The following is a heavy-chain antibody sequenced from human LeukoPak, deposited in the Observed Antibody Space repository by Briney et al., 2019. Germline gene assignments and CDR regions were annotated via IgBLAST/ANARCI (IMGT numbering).Heavy chain of an antibody. CDR2: ISGSGGST. D-gene: IGHD4-17*01. V-gene: IGHV3-23*01. Sequence: PGGSLRLSCAASGFTFSSYAMSWVRQAPGKGLEWVSAISGSGGSTYYADSVKGRFTISRDNSKNTLCLQMNSLRAEDTAVYYCAKDQGDGDYFDYWGQGTLVTVSS. CDR1: GFTFSSYA. J-gene: IGHJ4*02. CDR3: AKDQGDGDYFDY.